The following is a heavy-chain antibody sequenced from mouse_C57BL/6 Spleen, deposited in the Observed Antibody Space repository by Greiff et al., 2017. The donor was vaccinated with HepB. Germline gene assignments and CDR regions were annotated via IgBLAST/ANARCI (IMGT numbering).Heavy chain of an antibody. Sequence: QVQLQQPGAELVKPGASVKLSCKASGYTFTSYWMHWVKQRPGQGLEWIGMIHPNSGSTNYNEKFKSKATLTVDKSSSTAYMQLSSLTSEDSAVYYCARQGAYYDYEGWFAYWGQGTLVTVSA. CDR3: ARQGAYYDYEGWFAY. CDR2: IHPNSGST. V-gene: IGHV1-64*01. D-gene: IGHD2-4*01. J-gene: IGHJ3*01. CDR1: GYTFTSYW.